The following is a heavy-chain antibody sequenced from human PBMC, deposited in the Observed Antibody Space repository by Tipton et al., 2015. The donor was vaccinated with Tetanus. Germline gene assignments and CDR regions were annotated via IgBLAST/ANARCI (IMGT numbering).Heavy chain of an antibody. CDR2: IKSKTDGGTT. D-gene: IGHD6-13*01. V-gene: IGHV3-15*01. CDR1: GFTFSNAW. CDR3: ARGTEYSSSWPYYFDY. Sequence: CAASGFTFSNAWMSWVRQAPGKGLEWVGRIKSKTDGGTTDYAAPVKGRFTISRDDSKNTLYLQMNSLKTEDTAVYYCARGTEYSSSWPYYFDYWGQGTLVTVSS. J-gene: IGHJ4*02.